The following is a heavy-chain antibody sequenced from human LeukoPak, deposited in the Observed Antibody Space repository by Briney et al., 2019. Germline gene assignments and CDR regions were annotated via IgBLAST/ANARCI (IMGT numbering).Heavy chain of an antibody. D-gene: IGHD4-23*01. CDR2: INSDGSST. CDR1: GFTFSSYW. J-gene: IGHJ4*02. Sequence: GGSLRLSCAASGFTFSSYWMHWVRQAPGKGLVWVSRINSDGSSTRYADSVKGRFTISRDNAKNTLYLQMNSLRAEDTAVYYCARGTTVVTPVFDYWGQGTLVTVSS. V-gene: IGHV3-74*01. CDR3: ARGTTVVTPVFDY.